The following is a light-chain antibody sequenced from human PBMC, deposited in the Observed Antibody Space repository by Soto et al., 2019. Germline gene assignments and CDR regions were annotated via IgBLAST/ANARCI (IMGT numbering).Light chain of an antibody. CDR1: QSINRY. V-gene: IGKV1-39*01. J-gene: IGKJ2*01. CDR3: QQSFSTPPYT. CDR2: AAS. Sequence: DIQMTQSPSSLSASVGDRVTITCRASQSINRYLNWYQLKPGKAPKALIYAASSLQSGVPSRFSGSGSGKELTLAISGLQPEDFATYYCQQSFSTPPYTFGQGTKLEIK.